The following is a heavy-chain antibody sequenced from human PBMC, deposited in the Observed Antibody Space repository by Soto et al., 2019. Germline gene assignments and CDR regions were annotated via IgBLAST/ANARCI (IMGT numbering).Heavy chain of an antibody. V-gene: IGHV4-4*07. J-gene: IGHJ5*02. CDR1: GGSMSKFY. D-gene: IGHD4-17*01. CDR2: VYATGTS. CDR3: VRDGSKTLRDCFDP. Sequence: LSLTCSVAGGSMSKFYWSWIRKTAGKGLEWMGRVYATGTSDYNPSLRSRIAMSVDISKKTFSLRLRSVTAADTGVYYCVRDGSKTLRDCFDPWGQGILVTVSS.